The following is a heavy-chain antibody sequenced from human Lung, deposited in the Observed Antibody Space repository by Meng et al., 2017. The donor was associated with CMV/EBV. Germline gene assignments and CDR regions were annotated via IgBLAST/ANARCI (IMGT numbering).Heavy chain of an antibody. J-gene: IGHJ4*02. Sequence: SETLSLTCTLSLGSISSGSYYWGWLRQPPGKGLEWIGSIHYTGSTNYNPSLKTRVSISEDTSKNEFSLTLTSVTAADTAVYYCAGTQWHVGYFDNWGQGTLVTVSS. CDR3: AGTQWHVGYFDN. D-gene: IGHD6-19*01. CDR1: LGSISSGSYY. V-gene: IGHV4-39*07. CDR2: IHYTGST.